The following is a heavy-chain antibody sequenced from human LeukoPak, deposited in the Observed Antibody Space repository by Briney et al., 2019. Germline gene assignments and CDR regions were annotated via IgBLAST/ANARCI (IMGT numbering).Heavy chain of an antibody. CDR3: ARGGIQVSGIDEIDY. CDR1: GLTLRSYD. Sequence: GGSLRLSCAASGLTLRSYDMHWDRQVTGKGLEWVSAIGISDDTYYQGSVKGRFTISRENAKNSLYLQMNSLTAGDTAVYYCARGGIQVSGIDEIDYWGQGTLVTVSS. CDR2: IGISDDT. V-gene: IGHV3-13*01. D-gene: IGHD6-19*01. J-gene: IGHJ4*02.